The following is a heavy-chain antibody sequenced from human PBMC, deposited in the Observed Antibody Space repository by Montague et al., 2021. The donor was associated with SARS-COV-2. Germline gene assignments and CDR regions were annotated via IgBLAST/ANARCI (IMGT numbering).Heavy chain of an antibody. D-gene: IGHD3-3*01. CDR3: ARDRPITIFGVVIKDYYYYMDV. Sequence: SLRLSCAASGFTFSSYAMHWVRQAPGKGLEYVSAISSNGGSTYYANSVKGRFTISRDNSKNTLYLQMDSLRAEDMAVYYCARDRPITIFGVVIKDYYYYMDVWGKGTTVTVSS. CDR1: GFTFSSYA. J-gene: IGHJ6*03. V-gene: IGHV3-64*01. CDR2: ISSNGGST.